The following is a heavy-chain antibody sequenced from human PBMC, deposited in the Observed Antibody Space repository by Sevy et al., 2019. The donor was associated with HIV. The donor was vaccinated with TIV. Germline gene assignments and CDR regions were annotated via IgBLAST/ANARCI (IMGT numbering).Heavy chain of an antibody. Sequence: GGSLRLSCAASGFTFSSYWMSWVRQAPGKGLEWVANIKQDGSEKYYVDSVKGRFTISRDNAKNSLYLQMNSLRAEDTAVYYCARGTDCSSTSCYYYYYYYMDVWGKGTTVTVSS. CDR1: GFTFSSYW. CDR2: IKQDGSEK. CDR3: ARGTDCSSTSCYYYYYYYMDV. D-gene: IGHD2-2*01. V-gene: IGHV3-7*01. J-gene: IGHJ6*03.